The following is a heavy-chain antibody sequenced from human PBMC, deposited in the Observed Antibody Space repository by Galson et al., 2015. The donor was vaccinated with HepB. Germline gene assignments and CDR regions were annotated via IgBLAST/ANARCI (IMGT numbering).Heavy chain of an antibody. CDR1: GYIFTDYF. D-gene: IGHD4-17*01. CDR2: INPNSGGT. CDR3: ARELVGVAAPKGTTYGMDV. V-gene: IGHV1-2*02. Sequence: SVKVSCKASGYIFTDYFIHWVRQAPGQGPEWMGWINPNSGGTDYAQRFQGRVTMTRDTSSSTVYMELRRLRKDDTAVYYCARELVGVAAPKGTTYGMDVWGQGTTATVSS. J-gene: IGHJ6*02.